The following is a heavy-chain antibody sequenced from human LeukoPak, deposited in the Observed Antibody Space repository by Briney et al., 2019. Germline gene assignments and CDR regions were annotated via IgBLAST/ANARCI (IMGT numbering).Heavy chain of an antibody. V-gene: IGHV3-48*01. CDR3: ARAGPYYYDSSAYRTFDY. Sequence: GGSLRLSCAASGFTFSSYSMNWVRQAPGKGLEWVSYISSSSSTIYYADSVKGRFTISRDNAKNSLYLQMNSLRAEDTAVYYCARAGPYYYDSSAYRTFDYWGQGTLVTVSS. D-gene: IGHD3-22*01. CDR2: ISSSSSTI. J-gene: IGHJ4*02. CDR1: GFTFSSYS.